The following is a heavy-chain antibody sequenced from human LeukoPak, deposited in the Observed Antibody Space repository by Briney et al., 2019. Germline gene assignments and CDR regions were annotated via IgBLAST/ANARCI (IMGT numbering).Heavy chain of an antibody. CDR3: AGYRYDFWSGFKRPYYFDY. V-gene: IGHV4-31*03. J-gene: IGHJ4*02. Sequence: SETLSLTCTVSGGSISSGGYYWSWIRQHPGKGLEWIGYIYYSGSTYYNPSLKSRVTVSVDTSKNQFSLKLSSVTAADTAVYYCAGYRYDFWSGFKRPYYFDYWGQGTLVTVSS. D-gene: IGHD3-3*01. CDR1: GGSISSGGYY. CDR2: IYYSGST.